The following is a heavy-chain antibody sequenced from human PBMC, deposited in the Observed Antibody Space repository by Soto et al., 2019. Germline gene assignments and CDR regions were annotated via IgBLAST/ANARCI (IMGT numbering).Heavy chain of an antibody. V-gene: IGHV4-31*03. J-gene: IGHJ6*02. D-gene: IGHD3-16*01. CDR3: AIEVSRVILGGYCMDV. CDR1: GGSISSGGYY. CDR2: IYYSGST. Sequence: QVQLQESGPGLVKPSQTLSLTCTVSGGSISSGGYYWSWIRQHPGKGLEWIGYIYYSGSTYYNPSLKSRVTASVYTSKIQNSLKLSSFTAADAAVYCRAIEVSRVILGGYCMDVWGQVITVTVSS.